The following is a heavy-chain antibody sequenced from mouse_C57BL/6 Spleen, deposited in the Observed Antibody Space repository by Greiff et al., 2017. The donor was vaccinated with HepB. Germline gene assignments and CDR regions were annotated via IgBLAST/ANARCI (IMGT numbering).Heavy chain of an antibody. V-gene: IGHV1-64*01. CDR3: ARDDYEETWFAY. CDR1: GYTFTSYW. CDR2: IHPNSGST. D-gene: IGHD2-4*01. Sequence: VKLQESGAELVKPGASVKLSCKASGYTFTSYWMHWVKQRPGQGLEWIGMIHPNSGSTNYNEKFKSKATLTVDKSSSTAYMQLSSLTSEDSAVYYCARDDYEETWFAYWGQGTLVTVSA. J-gene: IGHJ3*01.